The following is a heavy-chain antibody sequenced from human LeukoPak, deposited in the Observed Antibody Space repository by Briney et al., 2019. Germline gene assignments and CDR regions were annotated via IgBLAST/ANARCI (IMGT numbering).Heavy chain of an antibody. V-gene: IGHV1-46*01. CDR1: GYTFTSYY. CDR2: INPSGGST. D-gene: IGHD4-17*01. J-gene: IGHJ3*01. CDR3: ARDLGDYGDYSYAFDL. Sequence: ASVKVSCKASGYTFTSYYMHWVRQAPGQGLEWMGIINPSGGSTSYAQKFQGRVTMTRDTSTSTVYMELSSLRSEDTAVYYCARDLGDYGDYSYAFDLWGQGTMVTVSS.